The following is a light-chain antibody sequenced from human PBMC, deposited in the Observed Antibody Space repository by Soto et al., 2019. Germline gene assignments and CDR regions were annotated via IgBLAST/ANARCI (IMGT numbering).Light chain of an antibody. CDR2: DVS. V-gene: IGLV2-14*01. CDR1: SSDVGGYNY. CDR3: SSYTSSSPYV. Sequence: QSVLTQPASVSGSPGQSITISCTGTSSDVGGYNYVSWYQQHPGKAPKLMIYDVSNRPSGVSNRFSGSKSGNTASLTISGLQVEDGADYYCSSYTSSSPYVFGTGTKVTVL. J-gene: IGLJ1*01.